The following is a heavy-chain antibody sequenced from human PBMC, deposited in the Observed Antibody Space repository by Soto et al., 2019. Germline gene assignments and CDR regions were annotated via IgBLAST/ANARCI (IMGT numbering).Heavy chain of an antibody. V-gene: IGHV3-23*01. CDR1: GYPFRSYA. CDR3: ARSFGIAVAGTDFDY. CDR2: ISGSGGST. J-gene: IGHJ4*02. D-gene: IGHD6-19*01. Sequence: GGSLRLSCAPSGYPFRSYAMSWVRQAPGKGLEWVSAISGSGGSTYYSDAVKGRFTISRDNAKNTLYLQMNSLRAEDTAVYYCARSFGIAVAGTDFDYWGQGTLVTVSS.